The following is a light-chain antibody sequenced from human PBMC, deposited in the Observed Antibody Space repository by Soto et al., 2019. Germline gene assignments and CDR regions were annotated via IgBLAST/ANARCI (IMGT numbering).Light chain of an antibody. CDR3: SSYTSSSTRV. Sequence: ALPHPSSVSSSAGHSIAISCTRAGSEIGSYIYESWNQQHPSKARSLMIYEVSNRPSGISDRFSGSKSGTTASLIVSGLQAEEEADYYCSSYTSSSTRVLGSGTKVNVL. CDR2: EVS. J-gene: IGLJ1*01. CDR1: GSEIGSYIY. V-gene: IGLV2-14*01.